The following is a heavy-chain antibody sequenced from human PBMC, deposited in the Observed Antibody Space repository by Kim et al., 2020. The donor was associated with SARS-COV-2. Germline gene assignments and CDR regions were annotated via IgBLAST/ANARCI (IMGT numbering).Heavy chain of an antibody. CDR2: INHSGST. Sequence: SETLSLTCAVYGGSFSGYYWSWIRQPPGKGLEWIGEINHSGSTNYNPSLKSRVTISVDTSKNQFSLKLSSVTAADTAVYYCARWGYLYCSSTSCYLFDYWGQGTLVTVSS. V-gene: IGHV4-34*01. CDR1: GGSFSGYY. D-gene: IGHD2-2*01. J-gene: IGHJ4*02. CDR3: ARWGYLYCSSTSCYLFDY.